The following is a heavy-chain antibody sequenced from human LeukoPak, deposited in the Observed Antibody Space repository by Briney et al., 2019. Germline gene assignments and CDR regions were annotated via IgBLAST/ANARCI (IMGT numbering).Heavy chain of an antibody. CDR3: ARVSVIAAAGTEGTTNWFDP. V-gene: IGHV3-11*01. CDR1: GFTFSDYY. Sequence: GGSLRLSCAASGFTFSDYYMSWMRQAPGKGLEWVSYISSSGSTIYYADSVKGRFTISRDNAKNSLYLQMNSLRAEDTAVYYCARVSVIAAAGTEGTTNWFDPWGQGTLVTVSS. J-gene: IGHJ5*02. CDR2: ISSSGSTI. D-gene: IGHD6-13*01.